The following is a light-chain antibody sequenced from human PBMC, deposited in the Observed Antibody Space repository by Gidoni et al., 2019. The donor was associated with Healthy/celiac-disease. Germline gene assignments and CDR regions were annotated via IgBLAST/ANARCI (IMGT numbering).Light chain of an antibody. V-gene: IGKV1-39*01. J-gene: IGKJ4*01. CDR3: QQSYSTRG. Sequence: DIQMTPSPSSLSASVGDRVTITCRASQSISSYLNWYQQKPGKAPKLLIYAASSLQSGVPSRFSGSGSGTDFTLTISSLQPEDFATYYCQQSYSTRGFGGGTKVEIK. CDR1: QSISSY. CDR2: AAS.